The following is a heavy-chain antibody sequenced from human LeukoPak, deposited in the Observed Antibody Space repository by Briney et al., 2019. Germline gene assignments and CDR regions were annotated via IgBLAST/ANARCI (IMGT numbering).Heavy chain of an antibody. CDR3: ASTGGYSSGWYEDY. V-gene: IGHV1-2*06. D-gene: IGHD6-19*01. CDR2: INPNSGGT. J-gene: IGHJ4*02. CDR1: GGTFSSYA. Sequence: EASVKVSCKASGGTFSSYAISWARQAPGQGLEWMGRINPNSGGTNYAQKFQGRVTMTRDTSISTAYMELSRLRSDDTAVYYCASTGGYSSGWYEDYWGQGTLVTVSS.